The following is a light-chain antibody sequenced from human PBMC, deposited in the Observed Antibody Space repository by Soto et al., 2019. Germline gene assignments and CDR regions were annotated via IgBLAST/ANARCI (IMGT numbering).Light chain of an antibody. J-gene: IGKJ1*01. CDR3: QQRET. V-gene: IGKV3-11*01. CDR1: QSVSRY. CDR2: DAS. Sequence: EIVLTQSPATLSLSPGERATLSCRASQSVSRYLAWYQQKPGQAPRLLIYDASNRATGIPARFSGSGSETDFTLTISTLEPEDFAVYYCQQRETFGQGPKVDIK.